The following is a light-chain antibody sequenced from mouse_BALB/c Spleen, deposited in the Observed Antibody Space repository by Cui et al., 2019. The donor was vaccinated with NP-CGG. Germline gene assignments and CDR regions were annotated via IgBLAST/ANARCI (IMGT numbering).Light chain of an antibody. CDR2: GTN. CDR3: ALWYSNHWV. J-gene: IGLJ1*01. V-gene: IGLV1*01. Sequence: QAVVTQESALTTSPGETVTLTCRSSTGAVTTGNYANWVQEKPDHFFTGLIGGTNNRAPGVPARFSGSLIGDKAALTITGAQTEDEAIYFCALWYSNHWVFGGGTKLTVL. CDR1: TGAVTTGNY.